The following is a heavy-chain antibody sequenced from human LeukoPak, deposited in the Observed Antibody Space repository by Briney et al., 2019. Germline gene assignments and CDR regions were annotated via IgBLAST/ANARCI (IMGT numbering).Heavy chain of an antibody. J-gene: IGHJ5*02. D-gene: IGHD2-2*01. CDR2: IYTSGST. V-gene: IGHV4-4*07. Sequence: PSETLSLTCTVSGGSISSYYWSWIRQPAGKGLEWIGRIYTSGSTNYNPSLKSRVTMSVDTSKNQFSLKLSSVTAADTAVYYCARRVVPAASRYRWFDPWGQGTLVTVSS. CDR3: ARRVVPAASRYRWFDP. CDR1: GGSISSYY.